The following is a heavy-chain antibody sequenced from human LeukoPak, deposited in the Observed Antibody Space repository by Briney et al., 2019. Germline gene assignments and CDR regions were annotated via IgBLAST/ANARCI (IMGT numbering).Heavy chain of an antibody. CDR3: ARSPSGTGGFDP. J-gene: IGHJ5*02. V-gene: IGHV3-21*01. D-gene: IGHD1-1*01. CDR1: GFTFSSYS. CDR2: ISSSSSYI. Sequence: GGSQRLSCAASGFTFSSYSMNWVRQAPGKGLEWVSSISSSSSYIYYADSVKGRFTISRDNAKNSLYLQMNSLRAEDTAVYYCARSPSGTGGFDPWGQGTLVTVSS.